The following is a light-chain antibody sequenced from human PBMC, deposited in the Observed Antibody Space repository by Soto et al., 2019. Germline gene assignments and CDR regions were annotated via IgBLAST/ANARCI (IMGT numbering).Light chain of an antibody. CDR2: DVS. CDR1: SGDVGAYNS. CDR3: NSYTTSTPSYL. J-gene: IGLJ1*01. Sequence: QSALTQPASVSGSPGQSITFSCTGTSGDVGAYNSVSWYQQHPGKAPKLMIYDVSNRPSGVSNRFSGSKSGNTASLTISGLQAEDEADYYCNSYTTSTPSYLFGTGTKLTVL. V-gene: IGLV2-14*03.